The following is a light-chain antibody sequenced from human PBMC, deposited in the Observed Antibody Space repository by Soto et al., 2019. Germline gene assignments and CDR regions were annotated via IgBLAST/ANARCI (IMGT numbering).Light chain of an antibody. CDR3: QQYGSSPLS. CDR1: QGISSSY. J-gene: IGKJ4*01. Sequence: ENVLTQSPGTLSLSPGERATLSCRASQGISSSYLAWYQQKPGQPPRLLIHDAFSRATGIPDRSSGSGSGTDFTLSISSLEPEDFAVYYCQQYGSSPLSFGGGTKVDIK. CDR2: DAF. V-gene: IGKV3-20*01.